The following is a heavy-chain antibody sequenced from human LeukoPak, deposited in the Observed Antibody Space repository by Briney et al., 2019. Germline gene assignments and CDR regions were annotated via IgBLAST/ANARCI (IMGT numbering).Heavy chain of an antibody. J-gene: IGHJ6*03. V-gene: IGHV1-69*13. D-gene: IGHD1-14*01. Sequence: ASVKVSCKASGGTFSSYAISWVRQAPGQGLEWMGGIIPIFGTANYAQKFQGRVTITADESTSTAYMELSSLRSEDTAVYYCARDTPEGYYYYMDVWGKGTTVTVSS. CDR2: IIPIFGTA. CDR3: ARDTPEGYYYYMDV. CDR1: GGTFSSYA.